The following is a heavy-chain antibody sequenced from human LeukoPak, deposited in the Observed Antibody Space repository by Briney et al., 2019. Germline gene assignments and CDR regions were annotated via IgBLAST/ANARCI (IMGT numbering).Heavy chain of an antibody. CDR2: ISSSGSTI. J-gene: IGHJ4*02. Sequence: GGSLRLSCAASGFTFSSYEMNWVRQAPGKGLEWVTYISSSGSTIYYADSVKGRFTISRDNAKNSLYLQMNGLRAEDTAVYYCASRAGLVDTAMVRVYWGQGTLATVSS. D-gene: IGHD5-18*01. CDR1: GFTFSSYE. V-gene: IGHV3-48*03. CDR3: ASRAGLVDTAMVRVY.